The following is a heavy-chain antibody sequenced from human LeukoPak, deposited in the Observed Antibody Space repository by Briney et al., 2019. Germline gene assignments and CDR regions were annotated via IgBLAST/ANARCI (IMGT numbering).Heavy chain of an antibody. J-gene: IGHJ4*02. V-gene: IGHV1-18*01. CDR2: ISAYNGNT. CDR1: GYTFTRYG. D-gene: IGHD3-16*02. Sequence: GASVKVSCKASGYTFTRYGITWARQAPGQGLEWMGWISAYNGNTNYAQKVQGRVTMTTDTSTSTAYMELRSLRSDDTAVYYCARSQYDYIWGNYRNPDYWGQGTLVTVSS. CDR3: ARSQYDYIWGNYRNPDY.